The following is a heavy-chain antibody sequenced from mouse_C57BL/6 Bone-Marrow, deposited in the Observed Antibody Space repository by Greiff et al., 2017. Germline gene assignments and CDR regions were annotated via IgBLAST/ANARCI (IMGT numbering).Heavy chain of an antibody. J-gene: IGHJ3*01. Sequence: EVQLVESGGGLVQPGGSLKLSCAASGFTFSDYGMAWVRQAPRKGPEWVAFISNLAYSIYYADTVTGRFTISRENAKTTLYLEMSSLRSEDTAMYYCARHNDNDGAWFAYWGQGTLVTVSA. CDR3: ARHNDNDGAWFAY. CDR2: ISNLAYSI. CDR1: GFTFSDYG. V-gene: IGHV5-15*01. D-gene: IGHD2-4*01.